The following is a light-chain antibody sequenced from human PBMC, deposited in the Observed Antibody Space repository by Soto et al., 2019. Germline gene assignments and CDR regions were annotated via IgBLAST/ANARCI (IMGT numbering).Light chain of an antibody. J-gene: IGLJ1*01. Sequence: QSALTEPPSVTGSPAQSVTISCTRTSTDFVSYNLVSWYQQLPGTAPKLIIYNGSNLPSGVPDPFSGCQXENTAVLTKSGLQAADEGHYYCSLFTIDNTYLFGAGTNVTVL. CDR1: STDFVSYNL. CDR2: NGS. CDR3: SLFTIDNTYL. V-gene: IGLV2-18*01.